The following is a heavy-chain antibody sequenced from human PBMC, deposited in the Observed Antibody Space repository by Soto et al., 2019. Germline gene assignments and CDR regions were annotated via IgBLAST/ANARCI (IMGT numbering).Heavy chain of an antibody. J-gene: IGHJ4*02. Sequence: EVQLLESGGGLVQPGGSLRLSCAASGFTFSNYGMSWVHQAPGKGLEWVSAMSGSGTSTYYADSVKGRFTISRDNSQSTLYLQMTSLRGEDTAIYYCAKTLGDNWLLDYWGQGTLVTVSS. V-gene: IGHV3-23*01. CDR2: MSGSGTST. CDR3: AKTLGDNWLLDY. CDR1: GFTFSNYG. D-gene: IGHD1-1*01.